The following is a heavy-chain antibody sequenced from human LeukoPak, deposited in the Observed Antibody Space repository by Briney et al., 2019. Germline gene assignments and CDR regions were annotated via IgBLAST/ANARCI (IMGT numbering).Heavy chain of an antibody. CDR2: IYNSGST. CDR3: ARGKGYSYGIDY. Sequence: SETLSLTCTVSGGSISSGEHYWGWIRQAPGKGLEWIGHIYNSGSTHYNPSLKSRVTISSDTSKNQFSLKLSSVTAADTAVYYCARGKGYSYGIDYWGQGTLVTVSS. V-gene: IGHV4-30-4*01. D-gene: IGHD5-18*01. J-gene: IGHJ4*02. CDR1: GGSISSGEHY.